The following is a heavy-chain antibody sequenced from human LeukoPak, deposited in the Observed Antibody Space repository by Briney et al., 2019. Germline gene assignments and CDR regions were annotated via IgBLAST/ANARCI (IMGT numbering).Heavy chain of an antibody. Sequence: SETLSLTCAVYGGSFSGYYWSWIRQPPGKGLEWIGEINHSGSTNYNPSLKSRVTISVDTSKNQFSLKLSSVTAADTAVYYCARGERVSRRFDPWGQGSLVTVYS. CDR1: GGSFSGYY. J-gene: IGHJ5*02. CDR2: INHSGST. V-gene: IGHV4-34*01. CDR3: ARGERVSRRFDP.